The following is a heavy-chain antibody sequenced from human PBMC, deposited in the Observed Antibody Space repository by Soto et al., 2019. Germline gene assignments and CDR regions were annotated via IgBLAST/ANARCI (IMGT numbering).Heavy chain of an antibody. Sequence: QVQLVESGGGVVQPGRSLRLSCAASGFTFSSYAMHWVRQAPGKGLEWVAVISYDGSNKYYADSVKGRFTSSRDNSKNTLYLQMNSLRAEDTTVYYCARGRGPTVTTYIDYWGQGTLVTVSS. V-gene: IGHV3-30-3*01. CDR2: ISYDGSNK. CDR1: GFTFSSYA. CDR3: ARGRGPTVTTYIDY. D-gene: IGHD4-17*01. J-gene: IGHJ4*02.